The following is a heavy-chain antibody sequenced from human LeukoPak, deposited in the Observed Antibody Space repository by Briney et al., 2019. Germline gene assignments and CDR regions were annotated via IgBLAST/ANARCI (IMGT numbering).Heavy chain of an antibody. CDR3: ASLRRYYYDSSGYFLGT. V-gene: IGHV4-34*01. CDR1: GGSFSGYY. CDR2: INHSGST. J-gene: IGHJ5*02. D-gene: IGHD3-22*01. Sequence: SETLSLTCAVYGGSFSGYYWSWIRQPPGKGLEWIGEINHSGSTNYNPSLKSRVTISVDTSKNQFSLKLSSVTAADTAVYYCASLRRYYYDSSGYFLGTWGQGTLVTVSS.